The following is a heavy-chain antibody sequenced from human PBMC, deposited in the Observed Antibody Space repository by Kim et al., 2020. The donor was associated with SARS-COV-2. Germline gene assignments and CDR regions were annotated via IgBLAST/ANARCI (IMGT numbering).Heavy chain of an antibody. Sequence: ICYAASSEGRFTISRDNGKNSLYLQLISLRDEDTALYYCVRDRMGGDFDMWGLGTVVTVSS. J-gene: IGHJ3*02. CDR2: I. CDR3: VRDRMGGDFDM. V-gene: IGHV3-48*02. D-gene: IGHD3-16*01.